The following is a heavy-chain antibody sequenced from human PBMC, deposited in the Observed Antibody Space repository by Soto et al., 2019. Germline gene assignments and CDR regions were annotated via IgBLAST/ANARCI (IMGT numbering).Heavy chain of an antibody. CDR1: GYTFTGYY. J-gene: IGHJ5*02. CDR2: INPNSGGT. D-gene: IGHD6-6*01. V-gene: IGHV1-2*04. CDR3: ARDRKIAARPNQPSNWFDP. Sequence: ASVKVSCKASGYTFTGYYMHWVRQAPGQGLEWMGWINPNSGGTNYAQKFQGWVTMTRDTSISTAYMELSRLRSDDTAVYYCARDRKIAARPNQPSNWFDPWGQGTLVTVSS.